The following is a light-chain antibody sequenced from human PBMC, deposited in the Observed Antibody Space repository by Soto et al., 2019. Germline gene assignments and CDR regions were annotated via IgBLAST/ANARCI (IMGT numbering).Light chain of an antibody. Sequence: DIVMTQSPDSLAVSLGERATINCKSSQSVLSTSNNKNYLAWYQQKAGQPPKLLIYWASTREFGVPDRFSGSGSGTAFSLTISSLQAEDVAAYYCHQYYSTPWTFGQGTKVEIK. V-gene: IGKV4-1*01. CDR1: QSVLSTSNNKNY. CDR3: HQYYSTPWT. CDR2: WAS. J-gene: IGKJ1*01.